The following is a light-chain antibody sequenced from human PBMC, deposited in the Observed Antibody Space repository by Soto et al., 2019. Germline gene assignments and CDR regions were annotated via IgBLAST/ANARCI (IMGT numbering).Light chain of an antibody. CDR1: ISDVGGYNY. J-gene: IGLJ1*01. Sequence: QSVLTQPSSVSGSPGQSITISCTGTISDVGGYNYVSWYQQQSGKAPKLMIHEVSNRPSGVSSRFSGSKSGNTASLTISGLQAEDEADYYCSSYTSSSAYVFGIGTKVTVL. CDR3: SSYTSSSAYV. CDR2: EVS. V-gene: IGLV2-14*01.